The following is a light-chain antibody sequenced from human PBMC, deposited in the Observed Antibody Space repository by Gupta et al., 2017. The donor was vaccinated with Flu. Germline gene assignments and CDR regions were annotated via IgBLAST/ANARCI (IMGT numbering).Light chain of an antibody. CDR1: QSVSSN. CDR2: GAS. CDR3: QQYNNWPPA. Sequence: EIVMXQSPATLSVSPGERATLSCRASQSVSSNLAWYQQKPGQAPRLLIYGASTRATGIPARFSGSGSGTEFTLTISSLQSEDFAVYYCQQYNNWPPAFGQGTKVEIK. V-gene: IGKV3-15*01. J-gene: IGKJ1*01.